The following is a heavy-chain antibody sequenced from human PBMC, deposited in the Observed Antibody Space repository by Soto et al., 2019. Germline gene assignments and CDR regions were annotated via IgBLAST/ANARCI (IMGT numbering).Heavy chain of an antibody. CDR1: GRSISSYY. J-gene: IGHJ5*02. Sequence: SETLSLTCTVSGRSISSYYWSWIRQPPGKGLEWIGYIYYSGSTNYNPSLKSRVTISVDTSKNQFSLKLSSVTAADTAVYYCARVEDYDFWSGYPGFDPWGQGTLVTVSS. CDR2: IYYSGST. V-gene: IGHV4-59*01. CDR3: ARVEDYDFWSGYPGFDP. D-gene: IGHD3-3*01.